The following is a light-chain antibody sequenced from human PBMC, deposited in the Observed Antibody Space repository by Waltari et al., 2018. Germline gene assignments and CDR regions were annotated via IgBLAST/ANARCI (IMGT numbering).Light chain of an antibody. CDR1: SSDVGSYNN. CDR2: EVS. J-gene: IGLJ2*01. Sequence: QSALTQPASVSGSPGQSITLSCTGTSSDVGSYNNFSWYQQHPGKAPKLMIYEVSNRPSGLSDRFSGSKSGNTASLTISELQAEDEADYYCSAYAGNDLVIFGGGTKLTVL. V-gene: IGLV2-14*01. CDR3: SAYAGNDLVI.